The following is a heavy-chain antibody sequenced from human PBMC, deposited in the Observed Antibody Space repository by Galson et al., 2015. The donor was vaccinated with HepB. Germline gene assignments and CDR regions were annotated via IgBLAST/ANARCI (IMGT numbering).Heavy chain of an antibody. CDR1: GYTFTSYD. Sequence: SVKVSCKASGYTFTSYDINWVRQATGQGLEWMGWMNPNSGNTGYAQKFQGRVTMTRNTSISTAYMELSSLRSEDTAVYYCARGPRYFDWLLQSYYYYMDVWGKGTTVTVSS. V-gene: IGHV1-8*01. CDR2: MNPNSGNT. J-gene: IGHJ6*03. CDR3: ARGPRYFDWLLQSYYYYMDV. D-gene: IGHD3-9*01.